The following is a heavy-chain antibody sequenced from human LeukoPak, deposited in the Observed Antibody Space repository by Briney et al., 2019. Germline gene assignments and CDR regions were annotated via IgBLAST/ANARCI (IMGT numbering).Heavy chain of an antibody. CDR3: ARIRYCSSTSCYAGVHWFDP. Sequence: SETLSLTCTAPGCSISGYYWIWIRQPAGKGLEWIGRIYTSGSTNYNPSLKSRVTMSVDTSKNQFSLKLSSVTAADTPMYYCARIRYCSSTSCYAGVHWFDPWGQGTLVTVSS. CDR1: GCSISGYY. J-gene: IGHJ5*02. D-gene: IGHD2-2*01. CDR2: IYTSGST. V-gene: IGHV4-4*07.